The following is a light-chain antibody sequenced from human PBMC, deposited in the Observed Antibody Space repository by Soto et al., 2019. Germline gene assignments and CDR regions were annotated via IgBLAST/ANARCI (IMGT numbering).Light chain of an antibody. CDR3: QSYDSSISAVV. V-gene: IGLV1-40*01. CDR1: SSNIGAGYD. J-gene: IGLJ2*01. CDR2: GNS. Sequence: QSVLTQPPSVSGAPGQRVTISCTGSSSNIGAGYDVHWYQQLPGTAPKLLIYGNSNRPSGVPDRFSGSKSGTSASLAITGLQAEDEADYYCQSYDSSISAVVFGGGTQLTVL.